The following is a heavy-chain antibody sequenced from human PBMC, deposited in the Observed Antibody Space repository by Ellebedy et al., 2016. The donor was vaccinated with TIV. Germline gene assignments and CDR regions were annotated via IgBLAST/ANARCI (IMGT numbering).Heavy chain of an antibody. CDR2: ISSSGSTI. Sequence: GGSLRLXXAASGFTFSDYYMSWIRQAPGKGLEWVSYISSSGSTIYYADSVKGRFTISRDNAKNSLYLQMNSLRAEDTAVYYCASTSSWYHGSNAVDYWGQGTLVTVSS. V-gene: IGHV3-11*01. D-gene: IGHD6-13*01. J-gene: IGHJ4*02. CDR1: GFTFSDYY. CDR3: ASTSSWYHGSNAVDY.